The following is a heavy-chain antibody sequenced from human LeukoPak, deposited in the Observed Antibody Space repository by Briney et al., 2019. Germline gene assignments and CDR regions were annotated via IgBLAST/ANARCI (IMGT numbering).Heavy chain of an antibody. CDR1: GGSFSGYY. J-gene: IGHJ6*03. D-gene: IGHD6-19*01. Sequence: PSETLSLTCAVYGGSFSGYYWSWIRQPPGKGLEWIGEINHSGSTNYNPSLKSRGTISVDTSKNQFSLKLGSVTAADTAVYYCARGFISSGWYYYYYMDVWGKGTTVTVSS. V-gene: IGHV4-34*01. CDR3: ARGFISSGWYYYYYMDV. CDR2: INHSGST.